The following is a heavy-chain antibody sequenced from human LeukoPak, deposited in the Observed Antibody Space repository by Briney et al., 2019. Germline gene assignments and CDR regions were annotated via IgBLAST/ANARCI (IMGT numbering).Heavy chain of an antibody. CDR3: VKGTSTKYYYYGMDV. J-gene: IGHJ6*02. CDR2: VNSNGGST. Sequence: GGSLRLSCSASGFAFSNYATHWVRQAPGKGLEYVAGVNSNGGSTFYADSVKGRFTMSGDNSKNTLYLQMSSLRAEDTAVYYCVKGTSTKYYYYGMDVWGQGPRSPSP. CDR1: GFAFSNYA. D-gene: IGHD2-2*01. V-gene: IGHV3-64D*06.